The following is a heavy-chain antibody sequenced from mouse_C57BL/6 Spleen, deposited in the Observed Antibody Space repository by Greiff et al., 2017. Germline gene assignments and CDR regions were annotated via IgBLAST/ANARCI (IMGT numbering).Heavy chain of an antibody. Sequence: QVQLQQSGPELVKPGASVKISCKASGYAFSSSWMNWVKQRPGKGLEWIGRIYPGDGDTNYNGKFKGKATLTADKSSSTAYMQLSSLTSEDSAVYCCARELGSDYWGKGTTLTVSS. CDR2: IYPGDGDT. CDR3: ARELGSDY. CDR1: GYAFSSSW. J-gene: IGHJ2*01. V-gene: IGHV1-82*01.